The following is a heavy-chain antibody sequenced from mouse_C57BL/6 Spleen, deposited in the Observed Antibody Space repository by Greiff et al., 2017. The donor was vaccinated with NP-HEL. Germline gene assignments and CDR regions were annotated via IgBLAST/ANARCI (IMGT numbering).Heavy chain of an antibody. V-gene: IGHV5-4*01. J-gene: IGHJ4*01. CDR1: GFTFSSYA. CDR2: ISDGGSYT. CDR3: ARDPTGSSMDY. D-gene: IGHD6-1*01. Sequence: DVHLVESGGGLVKPGGSLKLSCAASGFTFSSYAMSWVRQTPEKRLEWVATISDGGSYTYYPDNVKGRFTISRDNAKNNLYLQMSHLKSEDTAMYYCARDPTGSSMDYWGQGTSVTVSS.